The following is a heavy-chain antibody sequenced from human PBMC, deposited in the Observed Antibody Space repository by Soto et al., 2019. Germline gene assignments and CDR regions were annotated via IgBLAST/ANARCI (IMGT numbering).Heavy chain of an antibody. CDR1: GGSFSGYY. Sequence: SETLSLTCAVYGGSFSGYYWSWIRQPPGKGLEWIGEINHSGSTNYNPSLKSRVTISVDTSKNQFSLKLSSVTAADTAVYYCAANPPEGVYSSSSRYFDYWGQGTLVTVSS. D-gene: IGHD6-6*01. CDR3: AANPPEGVYSSSSRYFDY. J-gene: IGHJ4*02. CDR2: INHSGST. V-gene: IGHV4-34*01.